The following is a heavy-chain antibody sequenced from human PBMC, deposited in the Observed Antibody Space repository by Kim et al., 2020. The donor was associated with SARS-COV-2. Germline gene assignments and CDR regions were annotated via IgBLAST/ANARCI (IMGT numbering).Heavy chain of an antibody. CDR1: GGSFSGYY. V-gene: IGHV4-34*01. CDR2: INHSGST. CDR3: ARGVGHYYGSGSYYNSPTRPGNWFDP. J-gene: IGHJ5*02. D-gene: IGHD3-10*01. Sequence: SETLSLTCAVYGGSFSGYYWSWIRQPPGKGLEWIGEINHSGSTNYNPSLKSRVTISVDTSKNQFSLKLSSVTAADTAVYYCARGVGHYYGSGSYYNSPTRPGNWFDPWGQGTLVTVSS.